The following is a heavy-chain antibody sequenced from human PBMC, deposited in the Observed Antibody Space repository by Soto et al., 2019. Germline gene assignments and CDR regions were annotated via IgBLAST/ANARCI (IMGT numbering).Heavy chain of an antibody. D-gene: IGHD2-8*01. CDR1: GFTFSSYG. CDR3: ARDAYCTNGVCHLAAFDI. CDR2: IWYDGSNK. Sequence: GGSLRLSCAASGFTFSSYGMHWVRQAPGKGLEWVAVIWYDGSNKYYADSVKGRFTISRDNSKNTLYLQMNSLRAENTAVYYCARDAYCTNGVCHLAAFDIWGQGTMVTVSS. V-gene: IGHV3-33*01. J-gene: IGHJ3*02.